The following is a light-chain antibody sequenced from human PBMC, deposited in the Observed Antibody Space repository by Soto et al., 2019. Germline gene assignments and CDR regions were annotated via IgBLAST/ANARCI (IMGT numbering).Light chain of an antibody. Sequence: IQLTQSPSSLSASVGDRVTVTCRASQGISNYLAWYQQKPGKAPKLLIYAASTLQSGVPSRCSGSGSRSAFTLTIHCLRAGDFTLYYYHQRDAWPLSFGRGTTVDI. CDR3: HQRDAWPLS. J-gene: IGKJ4*01. V-gene: IGKV1-9*01. CDR1: QGISNY. CDR2: AAS.